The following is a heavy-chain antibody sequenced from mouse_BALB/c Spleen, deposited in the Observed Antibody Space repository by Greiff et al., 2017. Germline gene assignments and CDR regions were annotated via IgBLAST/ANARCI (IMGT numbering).Heavy chain of an antibody. Sequence: LVESGGGLVQPGGSRKLSCAASGFTFSSFGMHWVRQAPEKGLEWVAYISSGSSTIYYADTVKGRFTISRDNPKNTLFLQMTSLRSEDTAMYYCARYDYGNYAMDYWGQGTSVTVSS. J-gene: IGHJ4*01. D-gene: IGHD2-1*01. CDR3: ARYDYGNYAMDY. CDR1: GFTFSSFG. V-gene: IGHV5-17*02. CDR2: ISSGSSTI.